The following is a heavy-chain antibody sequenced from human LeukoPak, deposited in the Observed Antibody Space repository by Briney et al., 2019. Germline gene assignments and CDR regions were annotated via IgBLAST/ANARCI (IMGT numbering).Heavy chain of an antibody. J-gene: IGHJ2*01. CDR3: ARTAEGGYFDL. Sequence: GGSLRLSCAGSGFTFSNYWMHWVRQAPGKGLVWVSRSNGDGSSTTYADSVKGRFTISRDIPKNRLHLQMNSLRVEDTAVYYCARTAEGGYFDLWGRGILVTVSS. V-gene: IGHV3-74*01. D-gene: IGHD2-21*02. CDR1: GFTFSNYW. CDR2: SNGDGSST.